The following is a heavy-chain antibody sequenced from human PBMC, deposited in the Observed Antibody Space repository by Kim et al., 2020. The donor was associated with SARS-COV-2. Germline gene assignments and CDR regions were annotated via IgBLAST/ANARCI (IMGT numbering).Heavy chain of an antibody. V-gene: IGHV1-18*01. CDR1: GYTFTSYG. J-gene: IGHJ3*02. CDR2: ISAYNGNT. CDR3: ARARYFDWLRDAFDI. D-gene: IGHD3-9*01. Sequence: ASVKVSCKASGYTFTSYGISWVRQAPGQGLEWMGWISAYNGNTNYAQKLQGRVTMTTDTSTSTAYMELRSLRSDDTAVYYCARARYFDWLRDAFDIWGQGTMVTVSS.